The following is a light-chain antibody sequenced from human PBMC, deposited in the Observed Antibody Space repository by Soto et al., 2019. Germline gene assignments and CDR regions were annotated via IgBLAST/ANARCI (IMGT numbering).Light chain of an antibody. Sequence: QSVLTQPPSVSAAPGQKVTISCSGGSSNIGNYYVSWYQQLPGVAPKLLIFASDNRPSGIPDRFSGSQSGASGTLDITGLQTGDEADYYCGSWDGSLNTYVFGTGTKVTVL. V-gene: IGLV1-51*01. J-gene: IGLJ1*01. CDR1: SSNIGNYY. CDR3: GSWDGSLNTYV. CDR2: ASD.